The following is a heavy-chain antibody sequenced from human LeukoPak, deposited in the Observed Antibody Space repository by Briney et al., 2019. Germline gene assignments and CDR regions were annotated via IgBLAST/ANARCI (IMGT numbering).Heavy chain of an antibody. Sequence: GGSLRLSCAASGFTFSSYGMHWVRQAPGKGLEWVAVISYDGSNKYYADSVKGRFTISRDNSKNTLYLQMNSLRAEDTAVYYCAKDWGFGELPAYYFDYWGQGTLVTVSS. D-gene: IGHD3-10*01. CDR3: AKDWGFGELPAYYFDY. CDR1: GFTFSSYG. V-gene: IGHV3-30*18. J-gene: IGHJ4*02. CDR2: ISYDGSNK.